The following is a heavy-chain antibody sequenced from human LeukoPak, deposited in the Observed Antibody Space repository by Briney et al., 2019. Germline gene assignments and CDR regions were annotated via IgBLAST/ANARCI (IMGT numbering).Heavy chain of an antibody. CDR3: ARGRAVAENFDY. CDR2: IYYSGST. V-gene: IGHV4-59*01. D-gene: IGHD6-19*01. J-gene: IGHJ4*02. CDR1: GGSINGYY. Sequence: SETLSLTCTVSGGSINGYYWSWIRQPPGKGLEWIGYIYYSGSTNYNPSLKSRVTISVDTSKNQFSLKLTSLTAADTALYYCARGRAVAENFDYCGQGNLGAVSS.